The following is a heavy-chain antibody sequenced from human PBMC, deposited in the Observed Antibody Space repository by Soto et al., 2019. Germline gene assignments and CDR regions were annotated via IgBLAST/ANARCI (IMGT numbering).Heavy chain of an antibody. Sequence: LSLTCTVSGDSISSSSFYWGWIRQPPGKGLEWIGHIFHTGATYQNPTLKSRLRMSVDTSKNQFSLNLSSVTATDTAVYYCARRRIVPTTNVDYWGQGTLVTVSS. V-gene: IGHV4-39*01. D-gene: IGHD1-26*01. J-gene: IGHJ4*02. CDR2: IFHTGAT. CDR1: GDSISSSSFY. CDR3: ARRRIVPTTNVDY.